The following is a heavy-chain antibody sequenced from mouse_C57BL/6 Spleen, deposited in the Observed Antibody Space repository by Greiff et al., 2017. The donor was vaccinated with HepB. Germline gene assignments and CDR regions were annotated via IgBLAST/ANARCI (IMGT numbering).Heavy chain of an antibody. D-gene: IGHD1-1*01. CDR2: ISSGGSYT. CDR1: GFTFSSYG. V-gene: IGHV5-6*01. Sequence: EVMLVESGGDLVKPGGSLKLSCAASGFTFSSYGMSWVRQTPDKRLEWVATISSGGSYTYYPDSVKGRFTISRDNAKNTLYLQMSSLKSEDTAMYYCARVLLLRYFDVWGTGTTVTVSS. CDR3: ARVLLLRYFDV. J-gene: IGHJ1*03.